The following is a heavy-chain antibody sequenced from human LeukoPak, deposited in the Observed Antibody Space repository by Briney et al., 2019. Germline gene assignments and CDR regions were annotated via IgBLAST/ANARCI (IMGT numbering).Heavy chain of an antibody. J-gene: IGHJ4*02. V-gene: IGHV3-23*01. CDR3: AKDFGRNLGGPGY. CDR2: ISDNGGRT. Sequence: GGSPRLSCAASGFTFSTYTMAWVRQAPGGGLEWVSGISDNGGRTYYADSVKGRFAISRDDSKSTLYLQMNSLRGEDTAVYYCAKDFGRNLGGPGYWGRGTLVIVSS. CDR1: GFTFSTYT. D-gene: IGHD1-14*01.